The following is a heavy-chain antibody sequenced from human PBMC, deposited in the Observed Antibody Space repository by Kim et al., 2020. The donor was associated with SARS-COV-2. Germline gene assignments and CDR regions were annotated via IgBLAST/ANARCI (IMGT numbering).Heavy chain of an antibody. D-gene: IGHD1-26*01. V-gene: IGHV6-1*01. J-gene: IGHJ5*02. CDR2: TYYRSKWNT. CDR1: GDSVSDNIVA. Sequence: SQTLSLTCAISGDSVSDNIVAWRWIRQSPSRGLEWLGNTYYRSKWNTDYAASVVGRITITPDTSKNQFSLQLNSMTPEDTAVYYCARKSGSQAFDPWGQGTLVTVSS. CDR3: ARKSGSQAFDP.